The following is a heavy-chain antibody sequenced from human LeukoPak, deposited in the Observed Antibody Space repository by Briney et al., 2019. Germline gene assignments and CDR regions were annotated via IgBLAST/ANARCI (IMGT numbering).Heavy chain of an antibody. CDR1: GYTFTGYY. Sequence: GSVKVSCKASGYTFTGYYMHWVRQAPGQGLEWMGWINPNSGGTNYAQKFQGGVTMTRDTSISTAYMELSRLRSDDTAVYYCARDSAIAVAGTIDYWGQGALVTVSS. D-gene: IGHD6-19*01. V-gene: IGHV1-2*02. CDR3: ARDSAIAVAGTIDY. J-gene: IGHJ4*02. CDR2: INPNSGGT.